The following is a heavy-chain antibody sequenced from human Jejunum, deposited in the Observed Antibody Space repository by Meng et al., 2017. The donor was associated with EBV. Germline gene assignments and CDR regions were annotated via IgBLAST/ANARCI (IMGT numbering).Heavy chain of an antibody. V-gene: IGHV4-39*01. D-gene: IGHD2-8*02. CDR1: GASMNDRNYF. Sequence: LQLHGPGPCLWKPSEPLSLTCNVSGASMNDRNYFWAWIRQPPGKGLEWIGNTYSSANTYYNPSLKSRVTISVDTSKNQFSLKLISVTAADTAVYFCARHDCPGAVCLGPFDSWGQGILVTVSS. CDR2: TYSSANT. J-gene: IGHJ4*02. CDR3: ARHDCPGAVCLGPFDS.